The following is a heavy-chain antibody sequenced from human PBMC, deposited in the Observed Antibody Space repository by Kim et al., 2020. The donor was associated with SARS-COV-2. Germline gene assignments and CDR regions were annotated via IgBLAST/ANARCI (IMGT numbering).Heavy chain of an antibody. CDR1: GGSFSDYN. D-gene: IGHD2-8*02. Sequence: SETLSLTCAVYGGSFSDYNWSWIRQPPGKGLEWIGEINHSGSTSHSPSLKSRVTISVDTSKSQFSLRLNSMTAADTAVYYCARGRTGVVRAPVLGLVSYCVYYAMDVWGQGTAVAVSS. V-gene: IGHV4-34*01. CDR3: ARGRTGVVRAPVLGLVSYCVYYAMDV. CDR2: INHSGST. J-gene: IGHJ6*02.